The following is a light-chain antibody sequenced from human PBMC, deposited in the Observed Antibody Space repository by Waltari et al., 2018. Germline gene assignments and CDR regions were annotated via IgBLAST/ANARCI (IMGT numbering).Light chain of an antibody. V-gene: IGLV1-40*01. CDR3: QSYDTTLSVV. CDR2: GST. Sequence: QSVLTQPPSVSGAPGQRVTISCTGSGPNIGAGSDVHWYQQLPRAAPKLLIYGSTSRPLGVPDRFFGSTSGTSAFLAITGLQAEDEADYYCQSYDTTLSVVFGGGTKLTVL. J-gene: IGLJ3*02. CDR1: GPNIGAGSD.